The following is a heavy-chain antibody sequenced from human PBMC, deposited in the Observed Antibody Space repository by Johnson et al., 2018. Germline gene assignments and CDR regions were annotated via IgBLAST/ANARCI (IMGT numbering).Heavy chain of an antibody. J-gene: IGHJ3*02. V-gene: IGHV3-74*01. CDR3: AREGLRCSSSSCYRATFDI. CDR2: INGDGSST. D-gene: IGHD2-2*02. Sequence: VQLQESGGGLVQPGGSLRLSCAVSGFTFSSYWMHWVRQVPGKGLVWVSRINGDGSSTRYADSVKGRFTISRDNAKNTLHLQMNSLRAEDMAVYYCAREGLRCSSSSCYRATFDIWGQGTMVTGSS. CDR1: GFTFSSYW.